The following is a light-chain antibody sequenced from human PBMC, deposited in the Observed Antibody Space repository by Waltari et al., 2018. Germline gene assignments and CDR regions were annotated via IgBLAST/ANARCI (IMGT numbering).Light chain of an antibody. Sequence: ETLLKQSPATLSVSPGERVILSCRASQSISTNLAWYQQKPGQAPRLLIYGASTRATGIPARFSGSGSETEFTLTISGMQSEDFAVYYGQQYNDWPPITFGQGTRVDI. CDR1: QSISTN. J-gene: IGKJ5*01. CDR2: GAS. CDR3: QQYNDWPPIT. V-gene: IGKV3-15*01.